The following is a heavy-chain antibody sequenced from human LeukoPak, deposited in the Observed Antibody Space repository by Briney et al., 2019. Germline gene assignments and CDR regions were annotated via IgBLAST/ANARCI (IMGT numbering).Heavy chain of an antibody. CDR2: INPNSGGT. V-gene: IGHV1-2*04. J-gene: IGHJ6*02. Sequence: ASVKVSCKASGYTFTGYYMHWVRQAPGQGLEWMGWINPNSGGTNYAQKFQGWVTMTRDTSISTAYMELSRLRSDDTAVYYCARAGESEVFYGMDVWGQGTTVTVSS. CDR3: ARAGESEVFYGMDV. CDR1: GYTFTGYY. D-gene: IGHD2-21*01.